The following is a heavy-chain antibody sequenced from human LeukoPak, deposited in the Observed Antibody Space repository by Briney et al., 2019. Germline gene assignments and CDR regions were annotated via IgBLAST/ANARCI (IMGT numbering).Heavy chain of an antibody. D-gene: IGHD4-17*01. CDR2: IYTSGST. V-gene: IGHV4-4*07. J-gene: IGHJ5*02. CDR1: GGSISSYY. Sequence: SETLPLTCTVSGGSISSYYWSWIRQPAGEGLEWIGRIYTSGSTNYNPSLKSRVTMSVDTSKNQFSLKLSSVTAADTAVYYCAREGYGDYVAWFDPWGQGTLVTVSS. CDR3: AREGYGDYVAWFDP.